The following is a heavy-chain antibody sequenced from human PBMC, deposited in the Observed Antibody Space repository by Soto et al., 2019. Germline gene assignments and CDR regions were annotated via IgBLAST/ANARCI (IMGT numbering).Heavy chain of an antibody. CDR2: IYYLSKWYN. V-gene: IGHV6-1*01. J-gene: IGHJ5*01. CDR3: VRDRSNRFDS. CDR1: GDNVSSNIAA. Sequence: PSQTLSLTCAISGDNVSSNIAAWNWVRQSPSRGLEWLGRIYYLSKWYNDYALSVKSRITINPDTSKNQFSLQLNSVTPEDTSVYYCVRDRSNRFDSRGQGTPVSVSS.